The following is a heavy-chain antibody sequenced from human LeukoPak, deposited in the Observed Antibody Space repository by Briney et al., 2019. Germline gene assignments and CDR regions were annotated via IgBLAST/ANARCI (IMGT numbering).Heavy chain of an antibody. J-gene: IGHJ4*02. D-gene: IGHD6-13*01. CDR1: GFTFSSHW. CDR2: IKQDGSEK. Sequence: GGSLRLSCAASGFTFSSHWMSWVRQAPGKGLEWVANIKQDGSEKYYVDSVKGRFTISRDSAKNSLYLQMNNLRAEDTAVYYCARLGTGNSWFQFDNWGQGTLVTVSS. CDR3: ARLGTGNSWFQFDN. V-gene: IGHV3-7*01.